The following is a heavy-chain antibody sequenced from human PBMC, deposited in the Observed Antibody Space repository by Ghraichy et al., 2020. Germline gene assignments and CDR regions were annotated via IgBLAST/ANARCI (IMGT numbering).Heavy chain of an antibody. D-gene: IGHD3-10*01. CDR2: FDPEDGET. V-gene: IGHV1-24*01. J-gene: IGHJ6*02. CDR3: ATDPDYYGSGSYYNPKYGMDV. CDR1: GYTLTELS. Sequence: ASVKVSCKVSGYTLTELSMHWVRQAPGKGLEWMGGFDPEDGETIYAQKFQGRVTMTEDTSTDTAYMELSSLRSEDTAVYYCATDPDYYGSGSYYNPKYGMDVWGQGTTVTVSS.